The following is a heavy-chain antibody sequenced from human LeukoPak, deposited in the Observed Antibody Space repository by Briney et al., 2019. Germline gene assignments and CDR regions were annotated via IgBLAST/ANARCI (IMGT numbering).Heavy chain of an antibody. D-gene: IGHD2-15*01. CDR2: ISGSGGST. Sequence: GGSLRLSCAASGFTFSSYAMSWVRQAPGTGLEWVSAISGSGGSTYHADSVKGRFTISRDNSKNTLYLQMNSLRAEDTAVYYCAKNGGTPAYYYYYMDVWGKGTTVTVSS. CDR1: GFTFSSYA. J-gene: IGHJ6*03. V-gene: IGHV3-23*01. CDR3: AKNGGTPAYYYYYMDV.